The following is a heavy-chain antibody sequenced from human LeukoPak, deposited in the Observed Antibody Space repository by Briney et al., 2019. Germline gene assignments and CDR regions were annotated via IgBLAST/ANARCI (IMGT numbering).Heavy chain of an antibody. J-gene: IGHJ4*02. CDR2: IYTSGST. Sequence: SETLSLTCTVSGGSISSYYWSWIRQPAGKGLEWIGRIYTSGSTNYDPSLKSRVTISVDTSKNQFSLKLSSVTAADTAVYYCAGERLLWFGELASLYFDYWGQGTLVTVSS. CDR1: GGSISSYY. D-gene: IGHD3-10*01. V-gene: IGHV4-4*07. CDR3: AGERLLWFGELASLYFDY.